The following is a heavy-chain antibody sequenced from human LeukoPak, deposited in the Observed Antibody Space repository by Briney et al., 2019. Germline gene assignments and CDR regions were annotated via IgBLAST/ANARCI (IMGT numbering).Heavy chain of an antibody. J-gene: IGHJ4*02. Sequence: GGSLRLSCAASGFTFSSYWMSWVRQAPGQGLEWVANIKQDGSEKYYMDYVKGRFTNSRDNAKNSLYLQMKSLRAEDTAVFYCASDSSGWSQLKDYWGQGTLVTVSS. D-gene: IGHD6-19*01. CDR1: GFTFSSYW. CDR3: ASDSSGWSQLKDY. CDR2: IKQDGSEK. V-gene: IGHV3-7*01.